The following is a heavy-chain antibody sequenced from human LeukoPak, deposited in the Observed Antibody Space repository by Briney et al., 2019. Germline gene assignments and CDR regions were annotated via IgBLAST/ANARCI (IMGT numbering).Heavy chain of an antibody. V-gene: IGHV1-2*02. CDR3: ARGLYDYVWGSYRSFYFDY. CDR2: INPNSGGT. Sequence: ASVKVSCKASGYTFTGYYMHWVRQAPGQGLEWMGWINPNSGGTNYAQKFQGRVTITADKSTSTAYMELSSLRSEDTAVYYCARGLYDYVWGSYRSFYFDYWGQGTLVTVSS. CDR1: GYTFTGYY. D-gene: IGHD3-16*02. J-gene: IGHJ4*02.